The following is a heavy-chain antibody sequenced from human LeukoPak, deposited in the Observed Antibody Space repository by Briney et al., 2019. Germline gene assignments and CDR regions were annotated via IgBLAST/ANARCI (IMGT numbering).Heavy chain of an antibody. V-gene: IGHV3-30*18. J-gene: IGHJ6*02. Sequence: GGSLRLSCAASGFTFSSYGMHWVRQAPGKGLEGVAVISYDGSNKYYADSVKGRFTISRDNSKNTLYLQMNSLRAEDTAVYYCANTIAARRPYYYGMDVWGQGTTVTVSS. CDR3: ANTIAARRPYYYGMDV. CDR2: ISYDGSNK. D-gene: IGHD6-6*01. CDR1: GFTFSSYG.